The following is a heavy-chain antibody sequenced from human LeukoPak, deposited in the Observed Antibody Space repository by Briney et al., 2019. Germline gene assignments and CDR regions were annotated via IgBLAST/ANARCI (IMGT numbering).Heavy chain of an antibody. CDR3: AGGKSHYYGMDV. V-gene: IGHV3-11*01. Sequence: GGSLRLSCAASGFTFSDYYMTWIRQAPGKGLEWVSYMSSSGGTIYNADSLKGRFTISRDNAKNSLYLQMNSLRAEDTAVYYCAGGKSHYYGMDVWGHGTTVTVSS. J-gene: IGHJ6*02. CDR2: MSSSGGTI. CDR1: GFTFSDYY.